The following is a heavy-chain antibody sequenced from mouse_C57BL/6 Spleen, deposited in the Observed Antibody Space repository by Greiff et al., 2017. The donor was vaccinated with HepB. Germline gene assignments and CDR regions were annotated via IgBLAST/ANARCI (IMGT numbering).Heavy chain of an antibody. CDR3: AREGSNYVKFAY. J-gene: IGHJ3*01. D-gene: IGHD2-5*01. CDR2: IYPGSGST. CDR1: GYTFTSYW. V-gene: IGHV1-55*01. Sequence: QVHVKQPGAELVKPGASVKMSCKASGYTFTSYWITWVKQRPGQGLEWIGDIYPGSGSTNYNEKFKSKATLTVDTSSSTAYMQLSSLTSEDSAVYYCAREGSNYVKFAYWGQGTLVTVSA.